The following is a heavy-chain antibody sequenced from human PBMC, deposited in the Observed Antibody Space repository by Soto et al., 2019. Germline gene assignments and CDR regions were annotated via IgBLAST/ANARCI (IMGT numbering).Heavy chain of an antibody. D-gene: IGHD3-10*01. CDR3: ARVSGGRLQNYYYYMDV. CDR2: MNPNSGNT. J-gene: IGHJ6*03. CDR1: GYTFTSYD. Sequence: ASVKVSCKASGYTFTSYDINWVRQATGQGLEWMGWMNPNSGNTGYAQKFQGRVTMSRNTSISTAYMELSSLRSEDTAVYYCARVSGGRLQNYYYYMDVWGKGTTVTVSS. V-gene: IGHV1-8*01.